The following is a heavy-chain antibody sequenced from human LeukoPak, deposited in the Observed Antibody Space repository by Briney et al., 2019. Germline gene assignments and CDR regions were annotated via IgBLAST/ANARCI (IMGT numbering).Heavy chain of an antibody. CDR1: GFTFSTYA. CDR2: INSNGDEI. Sequence: GGSLRLSCAASGFTFSTYAMTWVRQAPGKGLEWVSGINSNGDEIYYADSVRGRFTISRDNSNNALYLQMDSLRAEDTAVYYCANWIGSSSRDYWGQGTLVTDSS. CDR3: ANWIGSSSRDY. D-gene: IGHD6-6*01. V-gene: IGHV3-23*01. J-gene: IGHJ4*02.